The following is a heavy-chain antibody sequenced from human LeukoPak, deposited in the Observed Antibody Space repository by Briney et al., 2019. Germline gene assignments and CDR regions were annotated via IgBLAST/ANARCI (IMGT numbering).Heavy chain of an antibody. Sequence: PGGSLRLSCAASAFTFDDYAMHWVRQAPGKGLEWVSLISGDGGSTYYADSVKGRFTISRDNSKNTLYLQMNSLRAEDTAVYYCAKVVYCSGGSCFSFSAFDIWGQGTMVTVSS. CDR3: AKVVYCSGGSCFSFSAFDI. CDR1: AFTFDDYA. D-gene: IGHD2-15*01. J-gene: IGHJ3*02. V-gene: IGHV3-43*02. CDR2: ISGDGGST.